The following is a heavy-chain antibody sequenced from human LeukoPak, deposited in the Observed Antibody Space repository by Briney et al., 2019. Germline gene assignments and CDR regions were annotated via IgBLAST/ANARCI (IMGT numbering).Heavy chain of an antibody. CDR1: GFTVSSNY. D-gene: IGHD3-3*01. Sequence: GGSLRLSCAASGFTVSSNYMSWVRQAPGKGLEWVSVIYSGGSTYYADSVKGRFTISRDNSKNTLYLQMNSLRAEDTAVYYCARYRLPYYDFWSGYYDYWGQGTLVTVSS. CDR2: IYSGGST. CDR3: ARYRLPYYDFWSGYYDY. V-gene: IGHV3-53*01. J-gene: IGHJ4*02.